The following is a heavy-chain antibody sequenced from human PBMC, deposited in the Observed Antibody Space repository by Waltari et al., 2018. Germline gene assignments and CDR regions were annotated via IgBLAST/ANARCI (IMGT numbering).Heavy chain of an antibody. CDR3: ARSPYYYDSSGYLLDY. D-gene: IGHD3-22*01. V-gene: IGHV4-30-2*01. Sequence: QVQLQESGPGLVKPSQTLSLTCTVSGGSISSGGYYWGWIRQPPGKGLEWIGYIYHSGSTYYNPSLKSRVTISVDRSKNQFSLKLSSVTAADTAVYYCARSPYYYDSSGYLLDYWGQGTLVTVSS. CDR1: GGSISSGGYY. CDR2: IYHSGST. J-gene: IGHJ4*02.